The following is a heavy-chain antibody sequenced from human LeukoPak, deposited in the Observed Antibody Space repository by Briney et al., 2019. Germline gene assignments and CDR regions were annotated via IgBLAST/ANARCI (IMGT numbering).Heavy chain of an antibody. D-gene: IGHD3-16*01. Sequence: GGSLRLSCAASGFTFSSYGMHWVRQAPGKGLEWVAVIWYDGSNKYYADSVKGRFTISRDNSKNMLYLRMNSLRAEDTTVYYCARGGGRLLRGAFDIWGQGTMVTVSS. V-gene: IGHV3-33*01. J-gene: IGHJ3*02. CDR3: ARGGGRLLRGAFDI. CDR2: IWYDGSNK. CDR1: GFTFSSYG.